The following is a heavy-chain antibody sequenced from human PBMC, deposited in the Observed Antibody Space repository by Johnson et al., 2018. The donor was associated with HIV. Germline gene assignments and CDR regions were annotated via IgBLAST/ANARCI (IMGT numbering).Heavy chain of an antibody. CDR3: AGSTLDITMIVVVPDAFDI. J-gene: IGHJ3*02. V-gene: IGHV3-30*04. CDR1: GFTFSSYA. CDR2: ISYDGSNK. D-gene: IGHD3-22*01. Sequence: RLVESGGGVVQPGRSLRLSCAASGFTFSSYAMHWVRQAPGKGLEWVAVISYDGSNKYYADSVKGRFTISRDNSKNTLYLQMNSLRAEDTAVYYCAGSTLDITMIVVVPDAFDIWGQGTMVTVSS.